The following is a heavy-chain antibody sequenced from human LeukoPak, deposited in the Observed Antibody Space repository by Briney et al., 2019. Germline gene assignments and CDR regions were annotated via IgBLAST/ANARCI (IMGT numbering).Heavy chain of an antibody. CDR1: RGTFISYA. V-gene: IGHV1-69*13. D-gene: IGHD2-15*01. J-gene: IGHJ6*03. Sequence: SVKVSCKASRGTFISYAISWVRQAPGQGREGMGGIIPIFGTANYAQKFQGRVTITADESTSTAYMELSSLRSEDTAVYYCARGYCSGGSCHSYYYYMDVWGKGTTVTISS. CDR3: ARGYCSGGSCHSYYYYMDV. CDR2: IIPIFGTA.